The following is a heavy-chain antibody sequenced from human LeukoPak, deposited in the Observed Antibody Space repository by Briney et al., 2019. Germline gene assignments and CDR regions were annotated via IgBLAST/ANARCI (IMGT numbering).Heavy chain of an antibody. V-gene: IGHV1-18*01. CDR3: ARADDYGGNPGAFDI. J-gene: IGHJ3*02. CDR1: GGTFSSYA. Sequence: EASVKVSCKASGGTFSSYAISWVRQAPGRGLEWIGWIYTYNVHTNYAQNLQGRVTMTTDTSTSTAYMELRSLTSDDTALYYCARADDYGGNPGAFDIWGQGTMVTVSS. CDR2: IYTYNVHT. D-gene: IGHD4-23*01.